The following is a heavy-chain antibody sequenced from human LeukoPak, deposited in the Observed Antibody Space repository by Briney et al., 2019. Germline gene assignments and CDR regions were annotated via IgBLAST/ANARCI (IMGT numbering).Heavy chain of an antibody. V-gene: IGHV4-59*12. CDR1: GGSFSGYY. J-gene: IGHJ5*02. Sequence: SETLSLTCAVYGGSFSGYYWSWIRQPPGKGLEWIGYIYYSGSTYYNPSLKSRVTISVDTSKNQFSLKLSSVTAADTAVYYCARVVVWGSYRVSWFDPWGQGTLVTVSS. CDR3: ARVVVWGSYRVSWFDP. CDR2: IYYSGST. D-gene: IGHD3-16*02.